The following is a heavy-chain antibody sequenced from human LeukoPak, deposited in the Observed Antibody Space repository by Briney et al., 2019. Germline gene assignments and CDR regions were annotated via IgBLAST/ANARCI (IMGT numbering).Heavy chain of an antibody. Sequence: SETLSLTCTVSGGSISSYYWSWIRQPPGKGLEWIGYTYYSGSTNYNPSLKSRVTISVDTSKNQFSLKLSSVTAADTAVYYCARQPDGYNPPFDYWGQGTLVTVSS. CDR2: TYYSGST. CDR3: ARQPDGYNPPFDY. V-gene: IGHV4-59*01. CDR1: GGSISSYY. D-gene: IGHD5-24*01. J-gene: IGHJ4*02.